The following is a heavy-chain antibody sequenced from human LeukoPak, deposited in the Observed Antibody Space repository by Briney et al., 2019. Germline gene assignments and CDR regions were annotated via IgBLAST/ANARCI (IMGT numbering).Heavy chain of an antibody. V-gene: IGHV4-59*08. D-gene: IGHD2-8*02. Sequence: SETLSLTCTVSGGSISSYYWSWIRQPPGKGLEWIGYIYNTGNTKYNPSLKTRVTISGDTSKKQFSLNLYSVTAADTAVYYCARGPWSYFHSWGQGTLVTVSS. CDR3: ARGPWSYFHS. CDR1: GGSISSYY. J-gene: IGHJ4*02. CDR2: IYNTGNT.